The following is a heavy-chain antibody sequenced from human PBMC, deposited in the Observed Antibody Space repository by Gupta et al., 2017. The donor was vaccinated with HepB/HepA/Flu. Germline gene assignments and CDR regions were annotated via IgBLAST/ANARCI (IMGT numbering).Heavy chain of an antibody. V-gene: IGHV3-23*01. CDR1: GFTFSSDA. CDR3: ARLNKSRQTTKEYFSSSSCYSLDY. J-gene: IGHJ4*02. Sequence: EVQLLESGGGLVQPGGSLRHSCAVSGFTFSSDAMNWVRQAPGKGLEWVSSIIGSGGNTYYADSVKGRFTNSRDNSENTIYLQMNSLRAEDTAVYYCARLNKSRQTTKEYFSSSSCYSLDYWGQGTLVTVSS. D-gene: IGHD2-2*01. CDR2: IIGSGGNT.